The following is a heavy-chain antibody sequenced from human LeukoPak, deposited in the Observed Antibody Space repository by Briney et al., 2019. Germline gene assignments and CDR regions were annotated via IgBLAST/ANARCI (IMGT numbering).Heavy chain of an antibody. CDR2: MYHSGST. V-gene: IGHV4-39*01. J-gene: IGHJ4*02. D-gene: IGHD2-21*02. CDR1: GGVISSETYC. CDR3: ARTSGSTASDS. Sequence: SETLSLTCTVSGGVISSETYCWGWIRQPPGQGLEWIGSMYHSGSTFYNPFLKSRVTLFVDTSNNQFSLKLSSVTAEDTAVYYCARTSGSTASDSWGQGTLVTVSS.